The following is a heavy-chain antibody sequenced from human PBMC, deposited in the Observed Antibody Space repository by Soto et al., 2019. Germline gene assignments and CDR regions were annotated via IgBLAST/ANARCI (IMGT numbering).Heavy chain of an antibody. CDR3: ARQDIVVVPATREDFNSYYYMDV. CDR2: IYPGASDT. J-gene: IGHJ6*03. V-gene: IGHV5-51*01. D-gene: IGHD2-2*01. Sequence: PGESLKISCKGSGYSFTSYWIGWVRQMPGKGLEWMGIIYPGASDTRYSPSFQGQVTISADKSISTAYLQWSSLKASDTAMYYCARQDIVVVPATREDFNSYYYMDVWGKGTTVTVA. CDR1: GYSFTSYW.